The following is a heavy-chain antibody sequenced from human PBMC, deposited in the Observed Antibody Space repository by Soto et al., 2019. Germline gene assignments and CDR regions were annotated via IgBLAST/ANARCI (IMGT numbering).Heavy chain of an antibody. CDR3: AGWEQPLFEY. D-gene: IGHD1-1*01. V-gene: IGHV3-30*09. J-gene: IGHJ4*02. Sequence: QVQLVESGGGVVQPGRSLRLSCAASGFSVSAYTVHWVRQAPGKGLEWVAVISSDGNHKYYTDSVKGLFAISRDTSTNTVFLQMNSLGSEDTAVYYWAGWEQPLFEYWGQGTLVTVSS. CDR2: ISSDGNHK. CDR1: GFSVSAYT.